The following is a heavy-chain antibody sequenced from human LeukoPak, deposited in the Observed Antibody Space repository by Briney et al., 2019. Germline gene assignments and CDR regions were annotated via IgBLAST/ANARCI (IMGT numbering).Heavy chain of an antibody. Sequence: PSQTLSLTCTVSGGSISSGSYYWSWIRQPPGKGLEWIGYVHDSGSTYYNPSLKSRLTMSADPSKNQFSLKLTSVTAADTAVYYCARVGGGDYLIDYWGQGTLVTVSS. CDR1: GGSISSGSYY. D-gene: IGHD4-17*01. CDR3: ARVGGGDYLIDY. CDR2: VHDSGST. V-gene: IGHV4-61*09. J-gene: IGHJ4*02.